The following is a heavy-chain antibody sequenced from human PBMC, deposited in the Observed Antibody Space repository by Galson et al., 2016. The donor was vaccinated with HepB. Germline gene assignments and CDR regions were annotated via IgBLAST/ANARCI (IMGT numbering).Heavy chain of an antibody. J-gene: IGHJ3*01. Sequence: SLRLSCAASGFSFSGYGMHWVRQAPGKGLEWVAVIWYDGSNKYYADSVKGRFTISRDNSKNTLYLQMNSLRAEDTAVYYCAREEDAFDFWGQGTMVTVSS. V-gene: IGHV3-33*01. CDR2: IWYDGSNK. CDR1: GFSFSGYG. CDR3: AREEDAFDF.